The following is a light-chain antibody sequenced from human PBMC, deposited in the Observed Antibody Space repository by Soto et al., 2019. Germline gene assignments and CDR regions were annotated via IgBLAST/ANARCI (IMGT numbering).Light chain of an antibody. CDR2: DAS. CDR1: QSISNW. V-gene: IGKV1-5*01. Sequence: DIQMTQSPSTLSASIGDRFTITCRSSQSISNWLAWLQQKPGKAPKVLIFDASNLGSGVPSRFSGSGSGTEFTLTISSLQPGDFGNYYCQQYNSYSPWTFGQGTKVDIK. J-gene: IGKJ1*01. CDR3: QQYNSYSPWT.